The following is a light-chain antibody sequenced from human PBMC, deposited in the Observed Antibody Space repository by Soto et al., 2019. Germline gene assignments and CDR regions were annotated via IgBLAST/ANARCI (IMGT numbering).Light chain of an antibody. V-gene: IGLV2-8*01. J-gene: IGLJ2*01. Sequence: QSALTQPPSASGSPGQSVTISCTGTSSDVGGYNSVSWCQQYPGKAPKLMIYEVSKRPSGVPDRFSGSKSGNTASLTVSGLQAEDEADYYCSSYAGSNKGVVFVGGPKLTVL. CDR1: SSDVGGYNS. CDR2: EVS. CDR3: SSYAGSNKGVV.